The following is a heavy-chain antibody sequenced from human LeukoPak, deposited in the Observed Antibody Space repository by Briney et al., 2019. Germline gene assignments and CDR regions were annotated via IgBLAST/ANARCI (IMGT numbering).Heavy chain of an antibody. V-gene: IGHV3-30*18. CDR3: AKSQDYYDSSGYYTN. Sequence: GGSLRLSCAASGFTFSSYGMHWVRQAPGKGLEWVAVISYDGSSKYYADSVKGRFTISRDNSKNTLYLQMNSLRAEDTAVYYCAKSQDYYDSSGYYTNWGQGTLVTVSS. CDR2: ISYDGSSK. D-gene: IGHD3-22*01. J-gene: IGHJ4*02. CDR1: GFTFSSYG.